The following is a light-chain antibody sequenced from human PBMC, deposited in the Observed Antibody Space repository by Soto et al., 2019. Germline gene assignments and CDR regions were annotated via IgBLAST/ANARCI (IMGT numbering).Light chain of an antibody. CDR1: QTITSY. CDR2: AAS. V-gene: IGKV1-39*01. CDR3: QQSYNPPLT. Sequence: DIQMTQSPSSLSASVGDRVTITCRASQTITSYLNWYQQKPGKAPKLLIYAASTLQSGVPSRFSGSGSGTDFTLTISSLQPEDFATYHCQQSYNPPLTFGQGTRLEIK. J-gene: IGKJ5*01.